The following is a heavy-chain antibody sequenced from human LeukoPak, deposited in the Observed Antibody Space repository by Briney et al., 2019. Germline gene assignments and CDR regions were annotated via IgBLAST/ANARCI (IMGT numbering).Heavy chain of an antibody. J-gene: IGHJ4*02. CDR1: GYTFTSYG. Sequence: ASVKVSCKSSGYTFTSYGISWARQARGQGLEWMGWINPNSGGTNYAQKFQGRVTMTRDTSISTAYMELSRLRSDDTAVYDCARVSVKEVGTIDYWGQGTLVTVSS. V-gene: IGHV1-2*02. CDR3: ARVSVKEVGTIDY. CDR2: INPNSGGT. D-gene: IGHD1-14*01.